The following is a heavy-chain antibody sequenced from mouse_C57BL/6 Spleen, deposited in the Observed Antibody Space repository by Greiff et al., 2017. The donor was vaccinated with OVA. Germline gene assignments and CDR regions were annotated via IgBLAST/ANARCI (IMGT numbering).Heavy chain of an antibody. CDR1: GYSITSGYY. D-gene: IGHD2-2*01. CDR2: ISYDGSN. J-gene: IGHJ2*01. V-gene: IGHV3-6*01. CDR3: ARAGLRRDFDY. Sequence: EVKVEESGPGLVKPSQSLSLTCSVTGYSITSGYYWNWIRQFPGNKLEWMGYISYDGSNNYNPSLKNRISITRDTSKNQFFLKLNSVTTEDTATYYCARAGLRRDFDYWGQGTTLTVSS.